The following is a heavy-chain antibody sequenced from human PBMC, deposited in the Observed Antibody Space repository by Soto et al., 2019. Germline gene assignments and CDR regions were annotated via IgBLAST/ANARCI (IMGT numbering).Heavy chain of an antibody. CDR1: GGSISSYY. V-gene: IGHV4-59*08. Sequence: SETLSLTCTVSGGSISSYYWSWIRQPPGKGLEWIGYIYYSGSTNYNPSLKSRVTISVDTSKNQFSLKLSSVTAADTAVYYCASWPLDSSSPGWFDPWGQGTLVTVSS. CDR2: IYYSGST. CDR3: ASWPLDSSSPGWFDP. D-gene: IGHD6-6*01. J-gene: IGHJ5*02.